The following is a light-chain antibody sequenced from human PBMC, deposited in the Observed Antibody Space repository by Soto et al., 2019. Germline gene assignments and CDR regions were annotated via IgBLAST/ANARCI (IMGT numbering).Light chain of an antibody. CDR1: SSGVGSYNL. CDR3: CSHAGSSTYV. CDR2: EVS. J-gene: IGLJ1*01. V-gene: IGLV2-23*02. Sequence: QSVLTQSASVSGSPGQSITVSCTGTSSGVGSYNLVSWYQHHPGKAPKLLIYEVSKRPSGVSYRFSGSKSGNTASLTISGLQAEDEADYYCCSHAGSSTYVFGTGTKVTVL.